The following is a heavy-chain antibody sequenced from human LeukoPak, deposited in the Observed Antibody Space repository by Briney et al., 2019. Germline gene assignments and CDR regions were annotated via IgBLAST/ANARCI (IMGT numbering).Heavy chain of an antibody. CDR2: IYYSGST. Sequence: SETLSLTCTVSGGSISSSSYYWGWIRQPPGKGLEWIGSIYYSGSTSYNPSLKSRVTISVDTSKNQFSLKLSSVTAADTAVYYCARNTDFQKYGDSPSFDYWGQGTLVTVSS. CDR1: GGSISSSSYY. V-gene: IGHV4-39*01. D-gene: IGHD4-17*01. J-gene: IGHJ4*02. CDR3: ARNTDFQKYGDSPSFDY.